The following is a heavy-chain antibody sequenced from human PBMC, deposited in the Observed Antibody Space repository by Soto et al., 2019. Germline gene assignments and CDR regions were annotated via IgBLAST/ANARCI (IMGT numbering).Heavy chain of an antibody. CDR3: ARGPTGWYGYDY. D-gene: IGHD6-19*01. Sequence: EVQLVESGGGLVQPGGSLRLSCAASGFTFSSSWMHWVRQPPGKGLVWVSRISSEGSNMNYADSVKGRFTISRDNSKNTLYLQMNSLRPEDTAVYYCARGPTGWYGYDYWGQGTLVIVSS. V-gene: IGHV3-74*01. CDR2: ISSEGSNM. J-gene: IGHJ4*02. CDR1: GFTFSSSW.